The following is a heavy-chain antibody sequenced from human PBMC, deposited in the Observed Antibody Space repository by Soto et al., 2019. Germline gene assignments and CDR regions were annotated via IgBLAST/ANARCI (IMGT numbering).Heavy chain of an antibody. CDR2: ISSSSSYI. CDR1: GFTFSSYS. Sequence: EVQLVESGGGLVKPGGSLRLSCAASGFTFSSYSMNWVRQAPGKGLEWVSSISSSSSYIYYADSVKGRFTISRDNAKNSLYLQMNSLRAEDTAVYYCARSRAPLTPYYYGMDVWGQGTTVTVSS. J-gene: IGHJ6*02. CDR3: ARSRAPLTPYYYGMDV. V-gene: IGHV3-21*01.